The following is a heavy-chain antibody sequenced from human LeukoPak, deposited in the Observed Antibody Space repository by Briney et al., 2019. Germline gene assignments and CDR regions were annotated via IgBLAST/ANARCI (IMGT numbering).Heavy chain of an antibody. V-gene: IGHV7-4-1*02. Sequence: ASVKVSCKASAYAFSYYAINWVRQAPGQGLEWMGWIDTNTGNPTYAQGFTGRFVFSLDTSVSTAYLQISSLKVEDTAVYYCARESPGPDNAFDIWGQGTLVTVSS. CDR2: IDTNTGNP. CDR1: AYAFSYYA. J-gene: IGHJ4*02. D-gene: IGHD3-16*01. CDR3: ARESPGPDNAFDI.